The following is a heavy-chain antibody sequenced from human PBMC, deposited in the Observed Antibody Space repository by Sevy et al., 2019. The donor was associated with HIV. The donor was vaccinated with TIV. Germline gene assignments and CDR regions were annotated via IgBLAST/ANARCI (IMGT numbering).Heavy chain of an antibody. Sequence: SETLSLTCTVSGGSISSYYWSWIRQPPGKGLEWLGFIYYSGGTNYNPSLKSRVTISVDRSKNQFALKLSSVTAADTAVYYCARGYYGSGSYPDYWGQGTLVTVSS. V-gene: IGHV4-59*01. CDR3: ARGYYGSGSYPDY. D-gene: IGHD3-10*01. CDR1: GGSISSYY. J-gene: IGHJ4*02. CDR2: IYYSGGT.